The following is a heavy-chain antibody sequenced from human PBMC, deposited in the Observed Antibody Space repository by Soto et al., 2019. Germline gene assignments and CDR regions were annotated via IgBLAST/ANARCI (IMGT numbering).Heavy chain of an antibody. J-gene: IGHJ6*02. D-gene: IGHD4-17*01. Sequence: GGSLRLSCAASGFTFSSYAMHWVRQAPGKGLEWVAVISYDGSNKYYADSVKGRFTISRDNSKNSLYLQMNSLRAEDTAVYYCARDRVYGDGWYYYGMDVWGQGTTVTVSS. CDR1: GFTFSSYA. V-gene: IGHV3-30-3*01. CDR2: ISYDGSNK. CDR3: ARDRVYGDGWYYYGMDV.